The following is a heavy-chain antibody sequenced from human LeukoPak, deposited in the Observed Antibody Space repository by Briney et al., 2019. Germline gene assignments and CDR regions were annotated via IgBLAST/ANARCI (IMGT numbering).Heavy chain of an antibody. V-gene: IGHV1-2*06. D-gene: IGHD1-14*01. J-gene: IGHJ4*02. Sequence: ASVKVSCKASGYTFTGYYMHWVRQAPGQGLEWMGRINPNSGDTNYAQKFQGRVTMTRDTSISTAYMELSRLRSDDTAVYYCARDYGKISPGTVETDYWGQGTLVTVSS. CDR3: ARDYGKISPGTVETDY. CDR2: INPNSGDT. CDR1: GYTFTGYY.